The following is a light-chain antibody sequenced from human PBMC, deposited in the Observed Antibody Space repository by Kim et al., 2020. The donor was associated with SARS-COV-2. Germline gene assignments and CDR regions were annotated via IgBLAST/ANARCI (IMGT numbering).Light chain of an antibody. V-gene: IGKV3-20*01. CDR3: QQYGSSPRYS. CDR1: QSVSSTY. CDR2: GAS. Sequence: SPGERATLSCRASQSVSSTYLAWYQQKPGQAPRLLIYGASTRATGIPDRFSGSGSGTAFTLTISRLEPEDFAVYYCQQYGSSPRYSFGQGTKLEI. J-gene: IGKJ2*03.